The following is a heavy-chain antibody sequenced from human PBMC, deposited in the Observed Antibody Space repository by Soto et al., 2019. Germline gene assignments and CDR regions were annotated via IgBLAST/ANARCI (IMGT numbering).Heavy chain of an antibody. D-gene: IGHD3-10*01. J-gene: IGHJ4*02. V-gene: IGHV1-3*01. CDR2: INAGNGNT. CDR3: ARDMGFGLSDY. CDR1: GYTFTNYA. Sequence: ASVKVSRKASGYTFTNYAIDWVRQAPGQRLEWMGWINAGNGNTKYSQKFLGRVTITRDTSASTAYMELSSLSSEDTAVYYCARDMGFGLSDYWGQGILVTVSS.